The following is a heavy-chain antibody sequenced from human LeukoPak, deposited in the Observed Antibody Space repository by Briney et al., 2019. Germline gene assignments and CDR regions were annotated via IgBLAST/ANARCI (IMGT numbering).Heavy chain of an antibody. D-gene: IGHD3-16*01. V-gene: IGHV3-30*02. CDR1: GFTFSSYG. J-gene: IGHJ4*02. Sequence: PGGSLRLSCAASGFTFSSYGMHWARQAPGKGLEWVAFIRYDGSNKYYADSVKGRFTISRDNSKNTLYLQMNSLRAEDTAVYYCAKDTPLCYFDYWGQGTLVTVSS. CDR3: AKDTPLCYFDY. CDR2: IRYDGSNK.